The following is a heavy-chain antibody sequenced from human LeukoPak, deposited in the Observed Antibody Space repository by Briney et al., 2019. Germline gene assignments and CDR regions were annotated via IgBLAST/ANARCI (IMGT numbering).Heavy chain of an antibody. D-gene: IGHD3-3*01. CDR3: AKDKSGYYDFWSGYPIPPYYYYGMDV. V-gene: IGHV3-30*18. J-gene: IGHJ6*02. CDR1: GFTFSSYG. CDR2: ISYDGSNK. Sequence: TGGSLRLSCAASGFTFSSYGMHWVRQAPGKGLEWVAVISYDGSNKYYADSVKGRFTISRDNSKNTLYLQMNSLRAEDTAVYYCAKDKSGYYDFWSGYPIPPYYYYGMDVWGQGTTVTVS.